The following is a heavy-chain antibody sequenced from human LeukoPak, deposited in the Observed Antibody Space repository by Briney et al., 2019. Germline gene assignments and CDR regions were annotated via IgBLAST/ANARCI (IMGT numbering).Heavy chain of an antibody. D-gene: IGHD2-2*01. CDR2: ISSSGSTI. CDR1: GFTFSDYY. J-gene: IGHJ4*02. Sequence: GGSLRLSCAASGFTFSDYYMSWIRQAPGKGLEWVSYISSSGSTIYYADSVKGRFTISRDNAKNSLYLQMNSLRAEDAAVYYCARDVLPAASLDYWGQGTLVTVSS. V-gene: IGHV3-11*04. CDR3: ARDVLPAASLDY.